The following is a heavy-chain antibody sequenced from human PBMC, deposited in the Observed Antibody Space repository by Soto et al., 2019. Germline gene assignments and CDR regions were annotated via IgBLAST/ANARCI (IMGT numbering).Heavy chain of an antibody. CDR2: INQDGGGT. CDR3: TRDASRDSSARGWFDP. V-gene: IGHV3-7*01. Sequence: PWGSLRLSCVASGFTFISSFIVWFRHSPFKWLEWVANINQDGGGTYYVDSVEGRFTISRDNAKNSLHLQMNSLRAEDTAVYYCTRDASRDSSARGWFDPWGPGTLVTVSS. J-gene: IGHJ5*02. CDR1: GFTFISSF. D-gene: IGHD6-13*01.